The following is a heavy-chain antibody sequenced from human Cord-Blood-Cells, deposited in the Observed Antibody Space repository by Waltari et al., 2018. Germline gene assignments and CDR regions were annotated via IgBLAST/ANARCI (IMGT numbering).Heavy chain of an antibody. D-gene: IGHD6-6*01. CDR1: GYTFTGYY. CDR2: INPNSGGT. CDR3: ARDSSSEPLGWFDP. V-gene: IGHV1-2*04. Sequence: QVQLVQSGAEVKKPGASVKVSCKASGYTFTGYYMHWVRQAPGQGLEWMGWINPNSGGTNYAQKFQGWVTMTRDTSISTAYMELSRLRSDDTTVYYCARDSSSEPLGWFDPWGQGTLVTVSS. J-gene: IGHJ5*02.